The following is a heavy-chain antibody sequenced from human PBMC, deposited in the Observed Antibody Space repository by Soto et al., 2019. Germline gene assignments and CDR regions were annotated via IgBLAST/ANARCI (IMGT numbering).Heavy chain of an antibody. V-gene: IGHV2-5*02. CDR2: LFWDDEK. CDR3: AHTQYYYDSSGYYSNAEYFQH. J-gene: IGHJ1*01. D-gene: IGHD3-22*01. Sequence: QITLKESGPTLVKPTQTLTLTCTFSGFSLSTSGVGVGWIRQPPGKALEWLALLFWDDEKRYSPSLKSRLTITKDTSKNQVVLTMTNMDPVDTATYYCAHTQYYYDSSGYYSNAEYFQHWGQGTLVTVSS. CDR1: GFSLSTSGVG.